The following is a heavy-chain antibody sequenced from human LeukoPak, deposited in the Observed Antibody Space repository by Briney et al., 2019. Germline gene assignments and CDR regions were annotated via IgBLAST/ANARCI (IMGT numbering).Heavy chain of an antibody. V-gene: IGHV1-2*02. J-gene: IGHJ4*02. D-gene: IGHD6-25*01. CDR1: GYTFTGYY. CDR3: ARETSTYSSALGY. Sequence: ASVKVSCKASGYTFTGYYMHWVRQAPGQGLEWMGWINPNSGGTNYAQKLQGRVTMTTDTSTSTAYMELRSLRFDDTAVYYCARETSTYSSALGYWGQGTLVTVSS. CDR2: INPNSGGT.